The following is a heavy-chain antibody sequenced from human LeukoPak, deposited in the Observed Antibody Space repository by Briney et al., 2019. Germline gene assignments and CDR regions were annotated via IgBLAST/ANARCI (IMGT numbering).Heavy chain of an antibody. CDR1: GFTFSSYS. V-gene: IGHV3-21*01. CDR2: ISSSSSYI. D-gene: IGHD3-9*01. CDR3: ARGGDGGDYDILTGYYMDV. J-gene: IGHJ6*03. Sequence: SGGSLRLSCAASGFTFSSYSMNWVRQAPGKGLEWVSSISSSSSYIYYADSVKGRFTISRDNAKNSLCLQMNSLRAEDTAVYYCARGGDGGDYDILTGYYMDVWGKGTTVTVSS.